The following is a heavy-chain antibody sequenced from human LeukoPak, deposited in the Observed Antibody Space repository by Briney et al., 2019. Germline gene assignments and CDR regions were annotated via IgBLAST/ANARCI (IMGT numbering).Heavy chain of an antibody. J-gene: IGHJ6*03. V-gene: IGHV3-21*01. CDR3: ARDRGSSSPYYYYYMDV. CDR1: GFTFSTYY. Sequence: GGSLRLSCAASGFTFSTYYMSWVRQAPGKGLEWVSSISTSSSYIYYADSVKGRFTISRDNAKNSQYLQMNRLRVEDTAVYYCARDRGSSSPYYYYYMDVWGKGTTVTVSS. D-gene: IGHD6-6*01. CDR2: ISTSSSYI.